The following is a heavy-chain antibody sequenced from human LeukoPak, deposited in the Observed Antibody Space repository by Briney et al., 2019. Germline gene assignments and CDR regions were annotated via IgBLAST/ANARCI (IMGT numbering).Heavy chain of an antibody. V-gene: IGHV4-34*01. CDR3: ARQKKRVQQPVQDY. D-gene: IGHD6-6*01. CDR1: GGSFSGYY. CDR2: INHSGST. Sequence: SETLPLTCAVYGGSFSGYYWSWIRQPPGKGLEWIGEINHSGSTNYNPSLKSRVTISVDTSKNQFSLKLSSVTAADTAVYYCARQKKRVQQPVQDYWGQGTLVTVSS. J-gene: IGHJ4*02.